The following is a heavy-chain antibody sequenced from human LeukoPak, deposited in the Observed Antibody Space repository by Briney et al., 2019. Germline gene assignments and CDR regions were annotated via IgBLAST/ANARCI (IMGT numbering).Heavy chain of an antibody. CDR2: ISSSSSYI. J-gene: IGHJ4*02. V-gene: IGHV3-21*04. Sequence: GGSLRLSCAASGFTFSSYSMNWVRQAPGKGLEWVSSISSSSSYIYYADSVKGRFTISRDNAKNSLYLQMNSLRAEDTAVYYCAKDKSSGRSASDYWGQGILVTVSS. CDR3: AKDKSSGRSASDY. CDR1: GFTFSSYS. D-gene: IGHD6-19*01.